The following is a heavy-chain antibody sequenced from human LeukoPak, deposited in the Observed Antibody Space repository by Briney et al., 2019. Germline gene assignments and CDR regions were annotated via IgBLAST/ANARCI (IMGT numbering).Heavy chain of an antibody. V-gene: IGHV1-69*05. CDR1: GGTFSNYA. Sequence: ASVKVSCKASGGTFSNYAISWVRQAPGQGLEWMGGIIPIFGTTNYAQKFQGRVTITTDESTSTAYMELSSLRSEDTAVYYCARIPPEGDAFDIWGQGTMVTVSS. CDR2: IIPIFGTT. J-gene: IGHJ3*02. CDR3: ARIPPEGDAFDI.